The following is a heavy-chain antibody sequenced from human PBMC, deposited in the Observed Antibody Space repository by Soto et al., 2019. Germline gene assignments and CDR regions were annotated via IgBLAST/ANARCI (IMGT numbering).Heavy chain of an antibody. D-gene: IGHD3-10*01. V-gene: IGHV3-9*01. CDR3: AKLLGIGDAFDI. J-gene: IGHJ3*02. CDR1: GFTFDDYA. Sequence: GGSLRLSCAASGFTFDDYAMHWVRQAPGKGLEWVSGISWNSGSIGYADSVKGRFTISRDNAKNSLYLQMNSLRAEDTTLYYCAKLLGIGDAFDIWGLGTMVTISS. CDR2: ISWNSGSI.